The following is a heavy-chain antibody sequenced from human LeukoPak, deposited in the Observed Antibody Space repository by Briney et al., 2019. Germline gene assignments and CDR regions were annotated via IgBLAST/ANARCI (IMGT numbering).Heavy chain of an antibody. CDR3: GTAQY. CDR1: GFIFNDFW. J-gene: IGHJ4*02. V-gene: IGHV3-74*01. Sequence: GGALRLSRVASGFIFNDFWMHWLRQVPGKGPVWVSRISSDGSTTYYADSVKGRFTISRDNAKNTLYLQMSSLRVDDTAVYYCGTAQYWGQGPLITVSS. CDR2: ISSDGSTT.